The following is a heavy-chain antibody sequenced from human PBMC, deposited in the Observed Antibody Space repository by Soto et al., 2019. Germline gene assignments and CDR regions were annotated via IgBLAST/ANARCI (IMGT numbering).Heavy chain of an antibody. J-gene: IGHJ4*02. CDR3: ARAREASLFRVPLYD. Sequence: GGSLRLSCVVSGFIPSSYAMSWVRQAPGKGLEWVSGISGSGGATSYADSVKGRFTISRDNSKNTLYLQMNSLSAEDTAIYYCARAREASLFRVPLYDWGQGTLVTVSS. CDR1: GFIPSSYA. V-gene: IGHV3-23*01. CDR2: ISGSGGAT. D-gene: IGHD2-8*01.